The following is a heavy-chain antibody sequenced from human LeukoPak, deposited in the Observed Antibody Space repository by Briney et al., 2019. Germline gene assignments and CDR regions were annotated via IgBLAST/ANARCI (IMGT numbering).Heavy chain of an antibody. CDR1: GYTFTSYG. CDR2: INPYNGNR. CDR3: AREIYGRFDY. V-gene: IGHV1-18*01. D-gene: IGHD4-17*01. Sequence: RASVKVSCKASGYTFTSYGISWVRQAPGQGLEWMGWINPYNGNRKYAQKFQGRVTMATDTSTSTAYMELRSLRFDDTAVYYCAREIYGRFDYWGQGTLVT. J-gene: IGHJ4*02.